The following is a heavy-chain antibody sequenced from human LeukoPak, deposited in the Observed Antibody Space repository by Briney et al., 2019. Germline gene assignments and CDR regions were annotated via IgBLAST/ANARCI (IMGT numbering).Heavy chain of an antibody. J-gene: IGHJ4*02. CDR1: GYTFTGYY. D-gene: IGHD7-27*01. CDR2: INPDRGGT. CDR3: ARGPNWGLDY. V-gene: IGHV1-2*02. Sequence: ASVKVSCKASGYTFTGYYIHWVRQAPGQGLEWMGWINPDRGGTICVQKFRGRVTMTRDSPISTVYMELSRLSSDDTAVYYCARGPNWGLDYWGQGTLVTVSS.